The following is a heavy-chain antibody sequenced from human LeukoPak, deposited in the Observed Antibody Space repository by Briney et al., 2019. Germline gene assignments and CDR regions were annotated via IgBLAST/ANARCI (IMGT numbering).Heavy chain of an antibody. CDR2: INTDGSYS. CDR3: ARDFDGPRASDY. Sequence: GGSLRLSCAASGFTFSYFWMHWFRQTPGKGLVWVSCINTDGSYSSYADSVKGRFTISRDDVRNTLYLQMNSLRAEDSAVYYCARDFDGPRASDYWGQGISVTVSS. CDR1: GFTFSYFW. J-gene: IGHJ4*02. D-gene: IGHD4-17*01. V-gene: IGHV3-74*01.